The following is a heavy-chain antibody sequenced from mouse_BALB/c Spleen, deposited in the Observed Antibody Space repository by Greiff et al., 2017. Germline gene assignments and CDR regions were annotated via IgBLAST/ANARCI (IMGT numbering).Heavy chain of an antibody. V-gene: IGHV8-8*01. Sequence: QVTLKVCGPGILQPSQTLSLTCSFSGFSLSTSGMGVGWIRQPSGKGLEWLAHIWWDDDKRYNPALKSRLTISKDTSSNQVFLKIASVDTADTATYYCARMGGNYLYYAMDYWGQGTSVTVSS. J-gene: IGHJ4*01. CDR1: GFSLSTSGMG. D-gene: IGHD2-1*01. CDR3: ARMGGNYLYYAMDY. CDR2: IWWDDDK.